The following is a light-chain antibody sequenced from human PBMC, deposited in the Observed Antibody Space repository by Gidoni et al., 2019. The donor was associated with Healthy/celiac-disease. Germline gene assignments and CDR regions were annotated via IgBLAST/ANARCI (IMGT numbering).Light chain of an antibody. CDR3: QQLNSYPLT. J-gene: IGKJ4*01. CDR2: AAS. CDR1: QGFSSY. V-gene: IGKV1-9*01. Sequence: DIQLTQSPSFLSASVGDRVTITFWASQGFSSYLAWYQQKPGQAPKLLIYAASILQSGVPSRFSVSGSGTDFTLTISSLQPEDFATYYCQQLNSYPLTFGGGTKVEIK.